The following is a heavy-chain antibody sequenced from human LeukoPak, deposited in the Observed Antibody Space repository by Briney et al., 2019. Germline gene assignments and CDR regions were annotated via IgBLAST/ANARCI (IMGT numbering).Heavy chain of an antibody. CDR3: ARELGSYEGGYYGMDV. Sequence: SGGSLRLPCAASGFTFSSYWMSWVRQAPGKGLEWVASIKQDGSETYYVDSVKGRFTISRDNAKNSLYLQMNSLRAEDTALYYCARELGSYEGGYYGMDVWGQGTTVTVSS. CDR2: IKQDGSET. CDR1: GFTFSSYW. J-gene: IGHJ6*02. D-gene: IGHD1-26*01. V-gene: IGHV3-7*01.